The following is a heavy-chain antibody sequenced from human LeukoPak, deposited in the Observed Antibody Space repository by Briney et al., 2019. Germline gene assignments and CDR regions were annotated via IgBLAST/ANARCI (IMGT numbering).Heavy chain of an antibody. Sequence: ASVKVSCKASGYTFTSYYMHWVRQAPGQGLEWMGIINPSGGSTSYAQKFQGRVTMTRDTSTSTVYMELSSLRSEDTAVYYCARGGIVVVPAAQNSRPYYYYYGMDVWGQGTTVTVSS. CDR2: INPSGGST. D-gene: IGHD2-2*01. J-gene: IGHJ6*02. CDR1: GYTFTSYY. CDR3: ARGGIVVVPAAQNSRPYYYYYGMDV. V-gene: IGHV1-46*01.